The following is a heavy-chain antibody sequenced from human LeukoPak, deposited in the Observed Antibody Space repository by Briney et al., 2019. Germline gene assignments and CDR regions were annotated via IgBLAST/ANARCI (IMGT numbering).Heavy chain of an antibody. D-gene: IGHD3-3*01. V-gene: IGHV1-8*01. J-gene: IGHJ5*02. CDR2: MNPNSGNT. Sequence: ASVKVSCKASGYTFTSYDINWVRQATGQGLEWMGWMNPNSGNTGYAQKFQGRVTMTRNTSISTAYMELSSLRSEDTAVYYCAGDIPIFGNFDPWGQGTLVTVSS. CDR1: GYTFTSYD. CDR3: AGDIPIFGNFDP.